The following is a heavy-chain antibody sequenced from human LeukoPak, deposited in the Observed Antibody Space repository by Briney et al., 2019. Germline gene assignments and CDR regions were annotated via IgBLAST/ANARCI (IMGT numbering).Heavy chain of an antibody. CDR3: ARSHPGGSGYYY. Sequence: ASVKVSCTASGYTFTSYAMNWVRQAPGQGLEWMGWISAYNGNTNYAQKLQGRVTMTTDTSTSTAYMELRSLRSDDAAVYYCARSHPGGSGYYYWSQGTLVTVSS. J-gene: IGHJ4*02. CDR2: ISAYNGNT. CDR1: GYTFTSYA. V-gene: IGHV1-18*01. D-gene: IGHD3-22*01.